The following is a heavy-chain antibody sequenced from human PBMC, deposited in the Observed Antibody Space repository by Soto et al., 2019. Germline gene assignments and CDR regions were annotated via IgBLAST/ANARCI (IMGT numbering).Heavy chain of an antibody. J-gene: IGHJ3*01. D-gene: IGHD2-21*01. V-gene: IGHV3-48*02. CDR2: ISVTSGSI. CDR1: GFTFSSFA. Sequence: EVQLVESGGGLDQRGGSLRISCAASGFTFSSFALNWVRQAPGKGLEWISYISVTSGSIFYADSVKGRFTISRDDARNSLYLQMNTLRDEDTAVYFCVRDHIWAFDFLGRGTMVIVSS. CDR3: VRDHIWAFDF.